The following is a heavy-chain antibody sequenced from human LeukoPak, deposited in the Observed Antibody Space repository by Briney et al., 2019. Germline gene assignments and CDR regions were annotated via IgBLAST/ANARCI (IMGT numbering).Heavy chain of an antibody. V-gene: IGHV1-46*01. Sequence: ASVKVSCKASGYTFTSYYMHWVRQAPGQGLEWMGIINPSGGSTSYAQKFQGRVTMTRDMSTSTVYMELSSLRSEDTAVYYCARGPKEIVVVPVFDYWGQGTLVTVSS. D-gene: IGHD2-2*01. CDR2: INPSGGST. CDR3: ARGPKEIVVVPVFDY. J-gene: IGHJ4*02. CDR1: GYTFTSYY.